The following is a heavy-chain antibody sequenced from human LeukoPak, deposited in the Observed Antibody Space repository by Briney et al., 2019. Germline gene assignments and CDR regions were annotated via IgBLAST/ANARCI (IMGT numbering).Heavy chain of an antibody. CDR2: IYYSGST. J-gene: IGHJ2*01. CDR1: GGSISSYY. CDR3: ARADDSSGYYPPWWYFDL. V-gene: IGHV4-59*01. Sequence: SETLSLTCTVSGGSISSYYWSWIRQPPGKGQEWIGYIYYSGSTNYNPSLKSRVTISVDTSKNQFSLKLSSVTAADTAVYYCARADDSSGYYPPWWYFDLWGRGTLVTVSS. D-gene: IGHD3-22*01.